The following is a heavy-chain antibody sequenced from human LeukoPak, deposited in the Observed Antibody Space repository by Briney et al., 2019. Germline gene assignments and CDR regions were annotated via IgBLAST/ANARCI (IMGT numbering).Heavy chain of an antibody. CDR1: SGSISSYY. CDR3: ARLIYSSGWYSDY. CDR2: IYTSGST. D-gene: IGHD6-19*01. J-gene: IGHJ4*02. Sequence: PSETLSLTCTVSSGSISSYYWSWIRQPAGKGLEWIGRIYTSGSTSYNPSLKSRVTMSVDTSKNQFSLKLSSVTAADTAVCYCARLIYSSGWYSDYWDQGTLVTVSS. V-gene: IGHV4-4*07.